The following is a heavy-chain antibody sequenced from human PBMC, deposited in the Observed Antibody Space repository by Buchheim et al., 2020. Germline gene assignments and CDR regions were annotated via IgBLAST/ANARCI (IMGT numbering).Heavy chain of an antibody. CDR1: GFTFSDSW. V-gene: IGHV3-7*04. Sequence: EVQLEESGGGLVQTGGSLRLSCAASGFTFSDSWMTWVRQAQGKGLERVANVNQDGSETYYVDSVKGRFTISRDNAKKSLYLQMNSLRAEDTAVYFCTRDRGWQQFDHWGQGTL. J-gene: IGHJ4*02. CDR2: VNQDGSET. D-gene: IGHD5-24*01. CDR3: TRDRGWQQFDH.